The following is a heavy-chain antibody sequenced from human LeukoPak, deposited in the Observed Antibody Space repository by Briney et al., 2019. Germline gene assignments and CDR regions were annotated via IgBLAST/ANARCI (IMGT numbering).Heavy chain of an antibody. V-gene: IGHV3-30-3*01. Sequence: PGGSLRLSCAASGFTFSSYAMHWVRQAPGKGLEWVAVISYDGSNKYYADSVKGRFTISRDNSKNTLYLQMNSLSAEDTAVYYCAREDYGDFEPVYFDYWGQGTLVTVSS. CDR3: AREDYGDFEPVYFDY. D-gene: IGHD4-17*01. CDR1: GFTFSSYA. CDR2: ISYDGSNK. J-gene: IGHJ4*02.